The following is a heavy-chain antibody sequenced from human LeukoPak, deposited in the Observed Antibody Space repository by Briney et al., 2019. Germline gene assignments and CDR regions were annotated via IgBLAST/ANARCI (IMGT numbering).Heavy chain of an antibody. CDR1: GYTLTELS. CDR2: FDPEDVET. D-gene: IGHD2-2*01. V-gene: IGHV1-24*01. CDR3: ATVISDIVVVPAAMPTYYFDY. Sequence: ASVKVSCKVSGYTLTELSMHWVRQAPGKGLEWMGGFDPEDVETIYAQKFQGRVTMNEDTSTDTAYMELSSLRSEDTAVYYCATVISDIVVVPAAMPTYYFDYWGQGTLVTVSS. J-gene: IGHJ4*02.